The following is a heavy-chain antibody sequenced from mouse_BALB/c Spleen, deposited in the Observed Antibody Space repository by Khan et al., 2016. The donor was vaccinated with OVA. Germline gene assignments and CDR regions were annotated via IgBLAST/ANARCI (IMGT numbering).Heavy chain of an antibody. Sequence: QIQFVQSGPELKKPGETVKISCKASGYSFNDYVMNRVKQSPGEGLMWMVWMNTYTGEPTYADDFKGRFAFSLETSASPAYLEFNRPKNEDAAKYFRVRYAGGYWGQGTSLTVSS. CDR1: GYSFNDYV. J-gene: IGHJ4*01. CDR2: MNTYTGEP. CDR3: VRYAGGY. V-gene: IGHV9-3-1*01. D-gene: IGHD2-14*01.